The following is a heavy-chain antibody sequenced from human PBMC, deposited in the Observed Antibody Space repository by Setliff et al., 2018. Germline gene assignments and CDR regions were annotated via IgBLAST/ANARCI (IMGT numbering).Heavy chain of an antibody. J-gene: IGHJ3*02. CDR2: IYTSGST. CDR1: GGSISNYY. V-gene: IGHV4-4*07. Sequence: LSLTCTVSGGSISNYYWSWIRQPAGKGLEWIGRIYTSGSTNYNPSLKSRVTMSVDTSKNQFSLKLSSVTAADTAVYYCARKGISALSGAFDMWGQGTMVT. D-gene: IGHD1-26*01. CDR3: ARKGISALSGAFDM.